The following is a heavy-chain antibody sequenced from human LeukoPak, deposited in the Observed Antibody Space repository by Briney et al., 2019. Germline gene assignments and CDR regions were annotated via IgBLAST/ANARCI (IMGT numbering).Heavy chain of an antibody. V-gene: IGHV3-48*03. CDR2: IGSSGSTI. J-gene: IGHJ4*02. CDR1: GFTFSTYE. Sequence: GGSLRLSCAASGFTFSTYEMNWVRQAPGKGLEWVSYIGSSGSTIYYAGSVKGRFTVSRDNAKNSLYLQMNSLRAEDTAFYYCARAVTRDYWGQGTLVTVSS. CDR3: ARAVTRDY.